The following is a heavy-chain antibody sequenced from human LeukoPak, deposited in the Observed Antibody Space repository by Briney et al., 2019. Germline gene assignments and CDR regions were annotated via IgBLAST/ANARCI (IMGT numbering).Heavy chain of an antibody. V-gene: IGHV1-18*01. CDR1: GYTFNNYG. Sequence: ASVKVSCKTSGYTFNNYGIAWVRQAPGQGLEWMGWIGPHNGHTNYAQNLQGRVTMTTDTSTSTVYMELRSLRSDDAAVYYCARDGYFGLWGRGTLVTVSS. CDR3: ARDGYFGL. CDR2: IGPHNGHT. J-gene: IGHJ2*01.